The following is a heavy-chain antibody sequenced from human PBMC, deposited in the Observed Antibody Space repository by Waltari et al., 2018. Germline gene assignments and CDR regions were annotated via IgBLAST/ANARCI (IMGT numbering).Heavy chain of an antibody. Sequence: QLQLQESGPGLVKPSETLSLTCTVSGGSISSSSYYWGWIRQPPGKGLEWIGSIYYSGSTYYNPSLKSRGTISVDTSKNQCSLKLSSVTAADTAVYYCARDPGYGYYYYGMDVWGQGTTVTVSS. D-gene: IGHD5-18*01. J-gene: IGHJ6*02. CDR3: ARDPGYGYYYYGMDV. V-gene: IGHV4-39*07. CDR1: GGSISSSSYY. CDR2: IYYSGST.